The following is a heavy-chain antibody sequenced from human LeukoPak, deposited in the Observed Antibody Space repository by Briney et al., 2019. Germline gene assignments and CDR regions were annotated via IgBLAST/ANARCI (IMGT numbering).Heavy chain of an antibody. CDR2: ISGSGGST. CDR1: GFTFSSYA. Sequence: GGSLRLSCAASGFTFSSYAMSWVRQAPGKGLEWVSAISGSGGSTYYADSVKGRFTISRDNSKNTLYLQMNSLRAEDTAVYYCAILVSVNIVVVPEDYWGQGTQVTVSS. CDR3: AILVSVNIVVVPEDY. D-gene: IGHD2-2*01. V-gene: IGHV3-23*01. J-gene: IGHJ4*02.